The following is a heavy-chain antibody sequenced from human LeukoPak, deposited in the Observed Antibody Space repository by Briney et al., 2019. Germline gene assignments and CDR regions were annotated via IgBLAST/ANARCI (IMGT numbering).Heavy chain of an antibody. Sequence: ASVKVSSKASGYRLTGYGISWVRQAPGQGLEWMGWISTYNGNTNYAQKFQDRVTMTTDTSTSTAYTELRSLRSDDTAVYYCARYSVSYSSSWHYYFEYWGQGTLVTVSS. CDR3: ARYSVSYSSSWHYYFEY. D-gene: IGHD6-13*01. CDR1: GYRLTGYG. J-gene: IGHJ4*02. CDR2: ISTYNGNT. V-gene: IGHV1-18*01.